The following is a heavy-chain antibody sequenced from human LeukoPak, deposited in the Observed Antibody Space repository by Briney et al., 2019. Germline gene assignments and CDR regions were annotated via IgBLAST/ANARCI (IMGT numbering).Heavy chain of an antibody. CDR3: AKDPDGD. Sequence: GGSLRLSCAASGFTFSSYGMHWVRQAPGKGLEWVAVISYDGSNKYYADSVKGRFTISRENSKNTLYLQMNSLRAEDTAVYYCAKDPDGDWGQGTLVTVSS. V-gene: IGHV3-30*18. CDR2: ISYDGSNK. CDR1: GFTFSSYG. J-gene: IGHJ4*02. D-gene: IGHD4-17*01.